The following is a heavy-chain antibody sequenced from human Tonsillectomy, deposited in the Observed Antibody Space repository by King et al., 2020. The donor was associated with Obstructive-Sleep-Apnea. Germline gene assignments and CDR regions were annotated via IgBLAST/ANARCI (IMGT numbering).Heavy chain of an antibody. Sequence: QLQESGPGLVKPSGTLSLTCAVSGGSISSSNWWRWVSQPPGKGLEWSGEIYHSGSTNYNPSLKSRVTISVDKSKNQFSLQLSSVTAADTAVYYCARDILRYFDWPADYWGQGTLVTVSS. CDR3: ARDILRYFDWPADY. D-gene: IGHD3-9*01. CDR2: IYHSGST. V-gene: IGHV4-4*02. J-gene: IGHJ4*02. CDR1: GGSISSSNW.